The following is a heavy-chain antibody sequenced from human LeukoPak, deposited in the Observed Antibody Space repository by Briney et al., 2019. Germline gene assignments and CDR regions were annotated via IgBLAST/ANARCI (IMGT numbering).Heavy chain of an antibody. Sequence: GGSLRLSCAASEFTFSSYSMSWVRQAPGKGLEWVSAISGSGGNTYYADSVRGRFTISRDNSKNTLYLQMNSLRAEDTAVYYCAKDRMVYARNFDYWGQGTLVTVSS. CDR3: AKDRMVYARNFDY. V-gene: IGHV3-23*01. D-gene: IGHD2-8*01. J-gene: IGHJ4*02. CDR2: ISGSGGNT. CDR1: EFTFSSYS.